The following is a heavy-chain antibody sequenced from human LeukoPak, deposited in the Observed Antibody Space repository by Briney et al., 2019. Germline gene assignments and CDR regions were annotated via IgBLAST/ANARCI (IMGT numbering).Heavy chain of an antibody. CDR1: GFTFSSYS. CDR2: ISSSSSYI. D-gene: IGHD2-15*01. CDR3: AKGLTMVVAAGWFDP. J-gene: IGHJ5*02. Sequence: GGSLRLSCAASGFTFSSYSMNWVRQAPGKGLEWVSSISSSSSYIYYADSVKGRFTISRDNAKNSLYLQMNSLRAEDTAVYYCAKGLTMVVAAGWFDPWGQGTLVTVSS. V-gene: IGHV3-21*04.